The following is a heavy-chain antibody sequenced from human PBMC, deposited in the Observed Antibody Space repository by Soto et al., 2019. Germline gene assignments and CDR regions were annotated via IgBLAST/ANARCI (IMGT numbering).Heavy chain of an antibody. CDR3: ARDLMGIVPDAFDI. D-gene: IGHD2-2*01. Sequence: PGGSLRLSCAASGFTFSSYWMSWVRQAPGKGLEWVANIKQDGSEKYYVDSVKGRFTISRDNSKNTLYLQMNSLRAEDTAVYYCARDLMGIVPDAFDIWGQGTMVTVSS. J-gene: IGHJ3*02. V-gene: IGHV3-7*01. CDR2: IKQDGSEK. CDR1: GFTFSSYW.